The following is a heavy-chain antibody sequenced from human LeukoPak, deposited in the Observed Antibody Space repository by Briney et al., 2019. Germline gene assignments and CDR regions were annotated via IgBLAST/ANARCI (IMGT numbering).Heavy chain of an antibody. CDR3: ARVRCSGGSCYGHGAFDI. Sequence: GGSLRLSCAASGFTFSSYAMSWVRQAPGKGLEWVAVISYDGSNKYYADSVKGRFTISRDNSKNTLYLQMNSLRAEDTAVYYCARVRCSGGSCYGHGAFDIWGQGTMVTVSS. V-gene: IGHV3-30-3*01. D-gene: IGHD2-15*01. J-gene: IGHJ3*02. CDR2: ISYDGSNK. CDR1: GFTFSSYA.